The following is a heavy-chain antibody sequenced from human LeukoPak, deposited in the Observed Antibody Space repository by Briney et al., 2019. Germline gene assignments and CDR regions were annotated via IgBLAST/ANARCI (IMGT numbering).Heavy chain of an antibody. J-gene: IGHJ4*02. CDR2: ISGSGGST. CDR3: AKDLETYYDSSGYLMGRIHSGLFDY. Sequence: PGGSLRLSCAASGFTFSSYAMSWVRQAPGKGLEWVSAISGSGGSTYYADSVKGRFTISRDNSKNTLYLQMNSLRAEDTAVYYCAKDLETYYDSSGYLMGRIHSGLFDYWGQGTLVTVSS. CDR1: GFTFSSYA. D-gene: IGHD3-22*01. V-gene: IGHV3-23*01.